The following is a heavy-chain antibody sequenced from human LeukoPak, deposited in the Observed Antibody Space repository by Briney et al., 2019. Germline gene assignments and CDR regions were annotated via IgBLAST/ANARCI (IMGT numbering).Heavy chain of an antibody. D-gene: IGHD3-3*01. J-gene: IGHJ5*02. CDR2: ISAYNGNT. CDR3: ARAMVGDFWSGRGVGGWFDP. V-gene: IGHV1-18*01. CDR1: GYTFTSYG. Sequence: GASVKVSCKASGYTFTSYGISWVRQAPGQGLEWMGWISAYNGNTNYAQKLQGRVTMTTDTSTSTAYMELRSLRSDDTAVYYCARAMVGDFWSGRGVGGWFDPWGQGTLVTVSS.